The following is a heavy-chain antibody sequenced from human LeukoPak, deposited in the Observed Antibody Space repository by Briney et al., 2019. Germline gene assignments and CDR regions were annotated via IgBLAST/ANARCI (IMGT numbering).Heavy chain of an antibody. J-gene: IGHJ4*02. D-gene: IGHD4-17*01. CDR3: ARSDYGDYVPLDY. Sequence: SETLSLTCTVSGGSISSYYWSWIRQPPGEGLEWIGHTYYSGSTNYNPSLKSRVTISVDTSKNQFSLKLSSVTAADTAVYYCARSDYGDYVPLDYWGQGTLVTVSS. CDR1: GGSISSYY. CDR2: TYYSGST. V-gene: IGHV4-59*01.